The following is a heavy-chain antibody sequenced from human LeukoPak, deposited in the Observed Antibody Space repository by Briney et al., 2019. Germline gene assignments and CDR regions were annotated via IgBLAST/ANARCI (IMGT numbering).Heavy chain of an antibody. CDR2: ISSSSSYI. V-gene: IGHV3-21*01. Sequence: GGSLRLSCAASGFTLSSYSMNWVRQAPGKGLEWVSSISSSSSYIYYADSVKGRFTISRDNAKNSLYLQMNSLRAEDTAVYYCARDSSSSYYHYYGMDVWGQGTTVTVSS. CDR3: ARDSSSSYYHYYGMDV. D-gene: IGHD6-6*01. J-gene: IGHJ6*02. CDR1: GFTLSSYS.